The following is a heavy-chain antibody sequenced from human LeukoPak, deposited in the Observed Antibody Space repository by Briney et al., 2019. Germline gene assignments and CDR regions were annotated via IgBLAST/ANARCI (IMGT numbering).Heavy chain of an antibody. CDR1: GGTFSSYA. J-gene: IGHJ4*02. CDR3: AAHNYYDSSGYYYLDY. CDR2: IIPIFGTA. Sequence: GASVKVSCKASGGTFSSYAISWVRQAPGQGLEWMGGIIPIFGTANYAQKFQGGVTITADESTSTAYMELSSLRSEDTAVYYCAAHNYYDSSGYYYLDYWGQGTLVTVSS. D-gene: IGHD3-22*01. V-gene: IGHV1-69*13.